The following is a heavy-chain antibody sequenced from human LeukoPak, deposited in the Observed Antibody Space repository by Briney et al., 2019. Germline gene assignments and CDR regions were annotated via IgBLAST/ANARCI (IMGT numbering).Heavy chain of an antibody. CDR1: VYTFTGYY. D-gene: IGHD5-12*01. Sequence: ASVTVSCKASVYTFTGYYLHWVRQAPGQGREWMGWINPNSGGTNYAQKFQGRVTMTSDTSISTAYMELSRLRSDDTAIYYCARVGIEGQHAFDIWGQGTMVTVS. CDR2: INPNSGGT. V-gene: IGHV1-2*02. CDR3: ARVGIEGQHAFDI. J-gene: IGHJ3*02.